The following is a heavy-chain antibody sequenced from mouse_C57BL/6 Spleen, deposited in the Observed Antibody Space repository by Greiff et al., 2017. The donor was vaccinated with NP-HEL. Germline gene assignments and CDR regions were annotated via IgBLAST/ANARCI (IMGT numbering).Heavy chain of an antibody. CDR2: INPNYGTT. CDR1: GYSFTDYN. D-gene: IGHD1-1*01. Sequence: EVQLQQSGPELVKPGASVKISCKASGYSFTDYNMNWVKQSNGKSLEWIGVINPNYGTTSYNQKLQGKATLTVDQSSSTAYMQLNSLSSEDSAVYYGASSNLLLREYYFDYWGQGTTLTVSS. J-gene: IGHJ2*01. V-gene: IGHV1-39*01. CDR3: ASSNLLLREYYFDY.